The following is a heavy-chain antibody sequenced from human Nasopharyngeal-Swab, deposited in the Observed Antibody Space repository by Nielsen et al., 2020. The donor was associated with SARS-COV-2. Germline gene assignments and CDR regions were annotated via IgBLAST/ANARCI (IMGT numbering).Heavy chain of an antibody. V-gene: IGHV3-23*01. J-gene: IGHJ4*02. CDR3: AKAQPRTGIAVAKSFDY. CDR2: ISGSGGST. CDR1: GFTFSSYA. Sequence: GGSLRLSCAASGFTFSSYAMSWVRQAPGKGLEWVSAISGSGGSTYYADSVKGRFTISRDNSKNTLYLQMNSLRAEDTAVYYCAKAQPRTGIAVAKSFDYWGQGTLVTVSS. D-gene: IGHD6-19*01.